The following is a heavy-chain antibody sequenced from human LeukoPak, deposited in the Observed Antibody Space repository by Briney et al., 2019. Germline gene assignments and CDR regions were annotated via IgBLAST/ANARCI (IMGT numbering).Heavy chain of an antibody. CDR3: AKKAQYNGNYPLDY. CDR1: GFTFTSYS. CDR2: TSDRGDYT. Sequence: GGSLRLSCAASGFTFTSYSMSWVRQAPGKGLEWVSGTSDRGDYTYYADSVKGRFTISRDNSKNTLYLQMNSLRAEDTALYFCAKKAQYNGNYPLDYWGQGALVTVSS. J-gene: IGHJ4*02. V-gene: IGHV3-23*01. D-gene: IGHD1-26*01.